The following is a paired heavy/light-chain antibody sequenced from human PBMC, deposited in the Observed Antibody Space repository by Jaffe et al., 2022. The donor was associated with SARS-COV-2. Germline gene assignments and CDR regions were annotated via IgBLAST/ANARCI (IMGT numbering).Heavy chain of an antibody. V-gene: IGHV3-23*01. D-gene: IGHD3-22*01. CDR3: AKDFGPGHNYYDSGGYFYGPYPYFGDNGGYFDY. CDR2: ISASGVST. J-gene: IGHJ4*02. CDR1: GFTFSTYG. Sequence: EVQLLESGGGLEQPGGSLRLSCAASGFTFSTYGMIWVRQAPGKGLEWVSAISASGVSTYYADSVKGRFTISRDNSKNTLYLQMNSLRADDTAIYYCAKDFGPGHNYYDSGGYFYGPYPYFGDNGGYFDYWGQGTLVTVYS.
Light chain of an antibody. V-gene: IGLV1-40*01. CDR1: SSNIGAGYA. CDR3: QSYDSRLRGYV. CDR2: TNT. Sequence: QSVLTQPPSVSGAPGQRVTISCTGSSSNIGAGYAVHWYQHLPGTVPKLLIYTNTNRPSGVPDRFSGSKSGTSASLAITGLQAEDEADYYCQSYDSRLRGYVFGTGTQVTVL. J-gene: IGLJ1*01.